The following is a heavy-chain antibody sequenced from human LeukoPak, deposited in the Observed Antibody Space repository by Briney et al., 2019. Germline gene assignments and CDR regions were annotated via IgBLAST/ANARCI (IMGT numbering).Heavy chain of an antibody. D-gene: IGHD2-2*01. CDR1: GFTFSDYY. CDR3: ARVQGYCSSTSCSLWDY. V-gene: IGHV3-11*06. J-gene: IGHJ4*02. CDR2: ISSSSSYT. Sequence: PGGSLRLSCAASGFTFSDYYMSWIRQAPGKGLEWVSYISSSSSYTNYADSVKGRFTISRDNAKNSLYLQMNSLRAEDTAVYYCARVQGYCSSTSCSLWDYRGQGTLVTVSS.